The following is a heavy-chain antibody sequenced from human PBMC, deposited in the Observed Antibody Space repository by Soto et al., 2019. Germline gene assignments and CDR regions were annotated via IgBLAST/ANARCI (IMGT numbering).Heavy chain of an antibody. V-gene: IGHV4-31*03. Sequence: SETLSLTCTVSGGSISSGGYYWSWIRQHPGKGLEWIGYIYYGGSTYYNPSLKSRATISGDTSKNQFSLKLSSVTAADTAVYYCARGGYYYENSGQNAYDYWGQGIPVTVSS. CDR2: IYYGGST. CDR3: ARGGYYYENSGQNAYDY. CDR1: GGSISSGGYY. J-gene: IGHJ4*01. D-gene: IGHD3-22*01.